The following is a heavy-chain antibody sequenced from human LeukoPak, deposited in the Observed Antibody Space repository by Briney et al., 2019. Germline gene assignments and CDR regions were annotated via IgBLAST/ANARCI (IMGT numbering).Heavy chain of an antibody. CDR2: INPNSGGT. J-gene: IGHJ4*02. V-gene: IGHV1-2*02. Sequence: ASVKVSCKASGYTFTSYGISWVRQAPGQGLEWMGWINPNSGGTNYAQKFQGRVTMTRDTSISTVYMELSRLRSDDTAVYYCARVGPFDYWGQGTLVTVSS. CDR3: ARVGPFDY. CDR1: GYTFTSYG.